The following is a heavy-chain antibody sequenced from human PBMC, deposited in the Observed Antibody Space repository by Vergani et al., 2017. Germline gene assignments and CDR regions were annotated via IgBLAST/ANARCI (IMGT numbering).Heavy chain of an antibody. D-gene: IGHD2-2*01. CDR2: IYYSGST. J-gene: IGHJ4*02. Sequence: QLQLQESGPGLVKPSETLSPTCTVSGGSISSSSYYWGWIRQPPGKGLEWIGSIYYSGSTYYNPSLKSRVTISVDTSKNQFSLKLSSVTAADTAVYYCARSKRYCSSTSCQPFDYWGQGTLVTVSS. V-gene: IGHV4-39*01. CDR3: ARSKRYCSSTSCQPFDY. CDR1: GGSISSSSYY.